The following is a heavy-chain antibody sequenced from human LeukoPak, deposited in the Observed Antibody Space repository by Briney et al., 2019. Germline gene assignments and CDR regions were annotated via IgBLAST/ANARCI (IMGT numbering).Heavy chain of an antibody. Sequence: GGSLRLSCAASGFTFSSYWMSWVRQAPGEGLEWVANIKQDGSEKYYVDSVKGRFTISRDKAKNSLYLQMNSLRAEDTAVYYCAREGNYGGLIFDYWGQGTLVTVSS. V-gene: IGHV3-7*01. D-gene: IGHD4-23*01. CDR2: IKQDGSEK. CDR3: AREGNYGGLIFDY. J-gene: IGHJ4*02. CDR1: GFTFSSYW.